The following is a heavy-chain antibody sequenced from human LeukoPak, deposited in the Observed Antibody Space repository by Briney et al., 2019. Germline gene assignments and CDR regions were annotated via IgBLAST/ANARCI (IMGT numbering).Heavy chain of an antibody. V-gene: IGHV4-34*01. CDR2: INHSRST. D-gene: IGHD2-2*01. CDR3: ARVGVKRYCSSTSCQRGAYYYYMDV. Sequence: SETLSLTCAVYGGSFSGYYWSWIRQPPGKGLEWIGEINHSRSTNYNPSLKSRVTISVDTSKNQFSLKLSSVTAADTAVYYCARVGVKRYCSSTSCQRGAYYYYMDVWGKGTTVTVSS. J-gene: IGHJ6*03. CDR1: GGSFSGYY.